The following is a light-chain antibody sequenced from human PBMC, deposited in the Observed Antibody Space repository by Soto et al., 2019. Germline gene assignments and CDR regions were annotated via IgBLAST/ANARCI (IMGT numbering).Light chain of an antibody. Sequence: DVVMTQSPLSLPVTLGQPASISCTSTQSLVYSNGNTFLNWFQQRPGQSPRRLIYDVSKRDSGVPDRFSGSGSGTDFTLKISRVEAEDVGSYFCMQGTLWPYTFGQGTKLEIK. CDR1: QSLVYSNGNTF. V-gene: IGKV2-30*01. J-gene: IGKJ2*01. CDR3: MQGTLWPYT. CDR2: DVS.